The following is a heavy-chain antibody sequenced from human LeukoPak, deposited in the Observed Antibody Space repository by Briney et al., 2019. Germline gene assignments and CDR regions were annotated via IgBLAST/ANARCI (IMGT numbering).Heavy chain of an antibody. D-gene: IGHD5-12*01. CDR3: AKAGLYYYYMDV. J-gene: IGHJ6*03. CDR2: ISGSGGST. V-gene: IGHV3-23*01. Sequence: GGSLRLSCAASGFTFSSYAMSWVRQAPGKGLEWVSAISGSGGSTYYADSVKGRFTISRDNSKNTLYLQMNSLRAEDTAVYYSAKAGLYYYYMDVWGKGTTVTVSS. CDR1: GFTFSSYA.